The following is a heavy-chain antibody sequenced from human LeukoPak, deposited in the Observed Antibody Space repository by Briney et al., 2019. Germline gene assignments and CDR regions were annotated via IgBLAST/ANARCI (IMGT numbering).Heavy chain of an antibody. Sequence: HSETLSLTCTVSGASIHNNYWSWIRQPPGQGLEWIGYTSTSGSTNYNPSLKSRVTISVDTSKKEFSLKLTSITAADTAVYYCARELLGAFYIWGQGAMVSVSS. D-gene: IGHD2-15*01. CDR1: GASIHNNY. CDR2: TSTSGST. J-gene: IGHJ3*02. CDR3: ARELLGAFYI. V-gene: IGHV4-4*09.